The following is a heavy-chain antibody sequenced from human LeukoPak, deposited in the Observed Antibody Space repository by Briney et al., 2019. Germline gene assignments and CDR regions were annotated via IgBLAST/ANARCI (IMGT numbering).Heavy chain of an antibody. Sequence: GGSLRLSCAASGFTFSSYAMSWVRQAPGKGLEWVSAISGSGGSTYYADSVKGRFTISRDNAKNSLYLQMNSLRAEDAAVYYCARDLGRQLWLLDYYGMDVWGQGTTVTVSS. CDR3: ARDLGRQLWLLDYYGMDV. J-gene: IGHJ6*02. CDR2: ISGSGGST. V-gene: IGHV3-23*01. D-gene: IGHD5-18*01. CDR1: GFTFSSYA.